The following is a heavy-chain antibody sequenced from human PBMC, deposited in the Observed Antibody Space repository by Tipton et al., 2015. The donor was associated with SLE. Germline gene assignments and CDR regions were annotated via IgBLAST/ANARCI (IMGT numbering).Heavy chain of an antibody. Sequence: LSLTCAVYGGSFSGYYWSWVRQPPGKGLEWVGFIRSNGYGGTTEYAASVQGRLTISREDSKSIVFLQMNSLNTEDTAEYYCTRRSGSGCYYGNWGQGTLVTVSS. V-gene: IGHV3-49*04. CDR3: TRRSGSGCYYGN. CDR1: GGSFSGYY. D-gene: IGHD3-10*01. J-gene: IGHJ4*02. CDR2: IRSNGYGGTT.